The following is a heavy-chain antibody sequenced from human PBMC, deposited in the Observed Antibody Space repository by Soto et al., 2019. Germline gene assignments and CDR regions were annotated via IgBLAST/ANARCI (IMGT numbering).Heavy chain of an antibody. CDR1: GFTFSSYA. Sequence: RGSLRLSCAASGFTFSSYAMSWVRQAPGQGLEWVSAISSSGGSTYYADSVKGRFTISRDNSKNTLYLQMNSLRAEDTAVYYCARRDASIDVWGQGTMVTVSS. D-gene: IGHD2-2*01. CDR3: ARRDASIDV. V-gene: IGHV3-23*01. CDR2: ISSSGGST. J-gene: IGHJ6*02.